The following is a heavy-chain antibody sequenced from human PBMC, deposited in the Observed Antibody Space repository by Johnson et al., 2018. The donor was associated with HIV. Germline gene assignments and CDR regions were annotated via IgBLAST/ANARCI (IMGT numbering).Heavy chain of an antibody. CDR2: ISWDGGST. J-gene: IGHJ3*02. Sequence: QLVESGGGLVKPGGSLRLSCAASGFTFDDYTMHWVRQAPGKGLEWLSLISWDGGSTYYADSVKGRFTISRDNSKNSLYLQMSSLRTEDTALYYCVKDIQVGVSDAFDIWGQGTTVTVSS. CDR1: GFTFDDYT. CDR3: VKDIQVGVSDAFDI. V-gene: IGHV3-43*01. D-gene: IGHD3-3*01.